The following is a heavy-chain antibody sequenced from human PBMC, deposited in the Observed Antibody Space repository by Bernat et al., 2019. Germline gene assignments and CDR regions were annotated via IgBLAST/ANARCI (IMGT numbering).Heavy chain of an antibody. D-gene: IGHD3-22*01. Sequence: QLQLQESGPGLVKPSETLSLTCTVSGGSISSSSYYWGWIRQPPGKGLEWIGSIYYSGSTYYNPSLKSRVTISVDTSKNQLSLKLSSVTAADTAVYYCARRGGSSGKAVDYWGQGTLVTVSS. CDR1: GGSISSSSYY. CDR3: ARRGGSSGKAVDY. CDR2: IYYSGST. J-gene: IGHJ4*02. V-gene: IGHV4-39*01.